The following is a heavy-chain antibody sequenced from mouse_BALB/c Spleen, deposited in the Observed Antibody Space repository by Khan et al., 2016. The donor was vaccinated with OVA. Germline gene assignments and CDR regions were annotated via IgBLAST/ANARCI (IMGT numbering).Heavy chain of an antibody. Sequence: EVELVEPGGGLVKPGGSLKLSCAASGFTFSSYALSWVRQTPEKRLEWVATISSGGSYTYHPGSVKGRFTISRDNARNTLYLQMSSLRSEDTAMYYCARTPGYYGSNYFDYWGQGSTLTVSS. V-gene: IGHV5-9-3*01. J-gene: IGHJ2*01. CDR3: ARTPGYYGSNYFDY. CDR1: GFTFSSYA. D-gene: IGHD1-1*01. CDR2: ISSGGSYT.